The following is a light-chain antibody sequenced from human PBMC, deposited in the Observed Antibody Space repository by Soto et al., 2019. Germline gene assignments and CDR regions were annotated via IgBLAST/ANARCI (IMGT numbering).Light chain of an antibody. CDR3: QEYGTSPPEDS. CDR2: GAS. V-gene: IGKV3-20*01. J-gene: IGKJ2*03. Sequence: EIVLPQSPGTLSLSPGERATLSCRASQSVSSTYLAWYQQKPGQAPRLLIYGASSRATGIPDRFSGSRSGTDFILTIGRVEAEDFGVCYCQEYGTSPPEDSCGQGTKLEIK. CDR1: QSVSSTY.